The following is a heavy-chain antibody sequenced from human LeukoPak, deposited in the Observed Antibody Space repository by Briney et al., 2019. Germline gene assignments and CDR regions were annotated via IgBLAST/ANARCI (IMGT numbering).Heavy chain of an antibody. CDR1: GFTFDDYA. CDR2: ISLDSGTI. V-gene: IGHV3-9*01. CDR3: AKTAVTTPYYNYGMDV. Sequence: GRSLRLPCAASGFTFDDYAMQWVRQARGKGLEWVSCISLDSGTIGYADSVRGRFTISRDNAKNFLYLQMNSLRTEDTALYYCAKTAVTTPYYNYGMDVWGQGATVTVSS. J-gene: IGHJ6*02. D-gene: IGHD3-22*01.